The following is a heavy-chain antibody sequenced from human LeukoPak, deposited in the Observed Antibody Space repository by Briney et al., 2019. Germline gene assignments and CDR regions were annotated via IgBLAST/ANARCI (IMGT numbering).Heavy chain of an antibody. J-gene: IGHJ4*02. Sequence: GGSLRLSCAASGFTFSSYWTHWVRQAPGKGLVWVSRINSDGRSTTYADSVKGRFTISRDNAKNTLYLQMNSLRAEDTAVYYCARGGGSYYVDYWGQGTLVTVSS. V-gene: IGHV3-74*01. CDR2: INSDGRST. D-gene: IGHD1-26*01. CDR1: GFTFSSYW. CDR3: ARGGGSYYVDY.